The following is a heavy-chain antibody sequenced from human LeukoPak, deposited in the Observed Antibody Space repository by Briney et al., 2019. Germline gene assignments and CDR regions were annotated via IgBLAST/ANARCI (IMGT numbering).Heavy chain of an antibody. CDR2: ISAYNGNT. V-gene: IGHV1-18*01. CDR3: ARDVYYDILTGDYYYYMDV. Sequence: ASVKVSCKASGYTFTSYGISWVRQAPGQGLEWMGWISAYNGNTNYAQKLQGRVTMTTDTSTSTAYMELRSLRPDDTAVYYCARDVYYDILTGDYYYYMDVWGKGTTVTVSS. CDR1: GYTFTSYG. D-gene: IGHD3-9*01. J-gene: IGHJ6*03.